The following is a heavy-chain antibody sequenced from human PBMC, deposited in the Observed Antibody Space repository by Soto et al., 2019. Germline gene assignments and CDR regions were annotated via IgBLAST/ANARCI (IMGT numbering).Heavy chain of an antibody. D-gene: IGHD6-19*01. Sequence: PGGSLRLSCAASGFTFSSYGMHWVRQAPGKGLEWVAVISYDGSNKYYADSVKGRFTISRDNSKNTLYLQMNSLRAEDTAVYYCARDGPGSAVAGTGGMDVWGQGTTVTVSS. CDR1: GFTFSSYG. V-gene: IGHV3-30*03. J-gene: IGHJ6*02. CDR3: ARDGPGSAVAGTGGMDV. CDR2: ISYDGSNK.